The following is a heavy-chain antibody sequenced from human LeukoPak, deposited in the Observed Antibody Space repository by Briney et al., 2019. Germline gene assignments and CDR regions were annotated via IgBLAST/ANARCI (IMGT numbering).Heavy chain of an antibody. V-gene: IGHV4-31*03. CDR2: IYYSGST. J-gene: IGHJ4*02. Sequence: TLSLTCTVSGGSISSGGYYWSWIRQHPGEGLAWIGYIYYSGSTYYNPSLKSRVTISVDTSKNQFSLKLSSVTAADTAVYYCAREGVRSAQSFDYWGQGTLVTVSS. CDR1: GGSISSGGYY. CDR3: AREGVRSAQSFDY. D-gene: IGHD3-16*01.